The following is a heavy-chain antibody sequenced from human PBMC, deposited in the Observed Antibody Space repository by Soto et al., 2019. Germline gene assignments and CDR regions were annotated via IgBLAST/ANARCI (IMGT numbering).Heavy chain of an antibody. CDR3: ARDVVYCSSTSCYGGYFYYYMDV. CDR1: GDSVSSNSAA. CDR2: TYYRSKWYN. D-gene: IGHD2-2*01. Sequence: KQSQTLSLTCAISGDSVSSNSAAWTWIRQSPSRGLEWLGRTYYRSKWYNDYAVSVKSRITINPDTSKNQFSLQLNSVTPEDTAVYYCARDVVYCSSTSCYGGYFYYYMDVWGKGTTVTVSS. V-gene: IGHV6-1*01. J-gene: IGHJ6*03.